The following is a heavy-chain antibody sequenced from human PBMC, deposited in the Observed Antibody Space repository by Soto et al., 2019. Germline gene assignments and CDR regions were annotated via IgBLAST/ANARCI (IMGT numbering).Heavy chain of an antibody. V-gene: IGHV3-53*01. CDR1: GYSVSVNY. D-gene: IGHD1-26*01. CDR2: IYSGDRT. Sequence: EVRLVESRGGLIQPGRSLRLSCAASGYSVSVNYMSWVRQAPGERLECVSVIYSGDRTDYADSVKGRFTISRDISTNTLFLQMNSLRPEDTAVYYCAGDGGSSKIYFWGQGTQVTVSS. J-gene: IGHJ4*02. CDR3: AGDGGSSKIYF.